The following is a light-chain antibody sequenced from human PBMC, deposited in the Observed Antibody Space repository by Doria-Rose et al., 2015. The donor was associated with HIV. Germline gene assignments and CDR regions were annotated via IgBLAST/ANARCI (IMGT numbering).Light chain of an antibody. CDR3: QVWDTSRDQCVV. Sequence: ARLTCGGNNIGTKSVHWYQQKPGQAPVLVIHYDSDRPSGIPERFSGFNSGNTATLTINRVEAGDEADYYCQVWDTSRDQCVVFGGGTKLTVL. CDR1: NIGTKS. V-gene: IGLV3-21*04. J-gene: IGLJ2*01. CDR2: YDS.